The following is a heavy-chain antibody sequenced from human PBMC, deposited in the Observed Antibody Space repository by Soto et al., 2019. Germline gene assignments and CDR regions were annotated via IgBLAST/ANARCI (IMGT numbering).Heavy chain of an antibody. CDR1: GFTFSSYS. D-gene: IGHD1-26*01. CDR2: ISSSSSTI. Sequence: GGSLRLSCAASGFTFSSYSMNWVRQAPGKGLEWVSYISSSSSTIYYADSVKGRFTISRDNAENSLYLQMNSLRAEDTAVYYCARERIVGAAPWFDPWGQGTLVTVSS. J-gene: IGHJ5*02. V-gene: IGHV3-48*01. CDR3: ARERIVGAAPWFDP.